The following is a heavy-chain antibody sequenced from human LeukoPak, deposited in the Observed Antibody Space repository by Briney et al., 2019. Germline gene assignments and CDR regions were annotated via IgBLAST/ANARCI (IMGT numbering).Heavy chain of an antibody. D-gene: IGHD3/OR15-3a*01. Sequence: SVKVSCKASGGTFSSYAISWVRQAPGQGLEWMGGIIPIFGTANYAQKFQGRVTMTEDTSTDTAYMELSSLRSEDTAVYYCATRTGPGAFDIWGQGTMVTVSS. CDR1: GGTFSSYA. CDR3: ATRTGPGAFDI. V-gene: IGHV1-69*06. J-gene: IGHJ3*02. CDR2: IIPIFGTA.